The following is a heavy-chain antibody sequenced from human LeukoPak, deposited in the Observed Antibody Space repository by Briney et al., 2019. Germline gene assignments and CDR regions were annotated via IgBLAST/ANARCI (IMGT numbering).Heavy chain of an antibody. Sequence: SETLSLTCAVYGGSFSGYYWSWIRQPPGKGLEWIGEINHSGSTNYNPSLKSRVTISVDTSKNQFSLKQSSVTAADTAVYYCAAYGSGSYYNNRNWFDPWGQGTLVTVSS. V-gene: IGHV4-34*01. CDR3: AAYGSGSYYNNRNWFDP. CDR1: GGSFSGYY. CDR2: INHSGST. D-gene: IGHD3-10*01. J-gene: IGHJ5*02.